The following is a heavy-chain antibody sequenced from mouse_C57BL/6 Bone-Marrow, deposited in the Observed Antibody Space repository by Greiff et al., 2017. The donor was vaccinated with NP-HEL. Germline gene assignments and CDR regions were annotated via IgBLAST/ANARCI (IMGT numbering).Heavy chain of an antibody. CDR2: ISSGGSYT. CDR1: GFTFSSYG. J-gene: IGHJ3*01. D-gene: IGHD4-1*02. CDR3: ARPQLFAY. V-gene: IGHV5-6*01. Sequence: EVNVVESGGDLVKPGGSLKLSCAASGFTFSSYGMSWVRQTPDKRLEWVATISSGGSYTYYPDSVKGRFTISRDNAKNTLYLQMSSLKSEDTAMYYCARPQLFAYWGQGTLVTVSA.